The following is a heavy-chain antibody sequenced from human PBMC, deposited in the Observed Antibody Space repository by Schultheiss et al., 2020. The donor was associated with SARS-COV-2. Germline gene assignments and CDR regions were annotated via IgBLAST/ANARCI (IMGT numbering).Heavy chain of an antibody. CDR2: IYYSGST. J-gene: IGHJ4*02. D-gene: IGHD6-13*01. CDR1: GGSISSYY. Sequence: SETLSLTCTVSGGSISSYYWSWIRQPPGKGLEWIGYIYYSGSTYYNPSLKSRVTISVDTSKNQFSLKLSSVTAADTAVYYCARLVRSSWYYFDYWGQGTLVTVSS. CDR3: ARLVRSSWYYFDY. V-gene: IGHV4-59*01.